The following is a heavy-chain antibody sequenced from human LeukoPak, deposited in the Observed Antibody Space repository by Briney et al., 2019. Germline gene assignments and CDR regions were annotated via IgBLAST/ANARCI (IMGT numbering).Heavy chain of an antibody. J-gene: IGHJ4*02. V-gene: IGHV1-18*01. Sequence: GASVKVSCKASGYTFTSYGISWVRQAPGQGLEWMGWISAYNGNTNYAQKLQGRVTMTTDTSTSTAYMELRSLRSEDTAVYYCARDRGVGIQLWGGYYFDYWGQGTLVTVSS. CDR2: ISAYNGNT. CDR3: ARDRGVGIQLWGGYYFDY. D-gene: IGHD5-18*01. CDR1: GYTFTSYG.